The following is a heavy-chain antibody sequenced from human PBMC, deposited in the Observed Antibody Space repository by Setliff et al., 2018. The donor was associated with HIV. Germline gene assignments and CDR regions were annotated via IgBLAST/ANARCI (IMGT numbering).Heavy chain of an antibody. Sequence: ASVKVSCKASGYTFTSYGFSWVRQAPGQGLQWMGWISAYSGDTRFAQEFQGRLTMTTDTSTNTAYMALGSLKSDDTAVYYCARDARDHFYGSGHIDKWGKGTKVTVSS. J-gene: IGHJ4*02. CDR2: ISAYSGDT. CDR3: ARDARDHFYGSGHIDK. D-gene: IGHD3-10*01. CDR1: GYTFTSYG. V-gene: IGHV1-18*01.